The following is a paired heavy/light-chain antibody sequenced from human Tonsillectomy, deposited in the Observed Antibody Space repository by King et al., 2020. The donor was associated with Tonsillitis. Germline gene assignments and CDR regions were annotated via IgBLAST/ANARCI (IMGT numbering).Light chain of an antibody. CDR3: QQSYRTSLT. V-gene: IGKV1-39*01. CDR2: AAS. CDR1: QSISSY. Sequence: DIQMTQSPSSLSASVGDRVTITCRASQSISSYLSWYQQKPGKAPKLLIYAASRLQSGVPSRFSGSGSGTDFTLTISSLQPEDFATYYCQQSYRTSLTFGGGTKVEI. J-gene: IGKJ4*01.
Heavy chain of an antibody. Sequence: QLQLQESGPGLVRPSETLSLTCTVSGGSISSSDYFWGWIRQPPGKGLEWIGSMYDRGSTYYNPSLKTRVAISVDTSRNQFSLKLSSVTAADTAVYFCARQDRTFYYDASGYTSDAFDMWGQGTMVTVSS. CDR1: GGSISSSDYF. CDR2: MYDRGST. D-gene: IGHD3-22*01. J-gene: IGHJ3*02. V-gene: IGHV4-39*01. CDR3: ARQDRTFYYDASGYTSDAFDM.